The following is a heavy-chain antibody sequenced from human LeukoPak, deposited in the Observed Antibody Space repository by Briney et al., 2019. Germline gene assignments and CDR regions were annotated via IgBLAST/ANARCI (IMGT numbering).Heavy chain of an antibody. V-gene: IGHV3-7*01. CDR1: GFTFSSYS. CDR2: IKQDGSEK. CDR3: ARASPMSGLTDMDV. D-gene: IGHD3-3*01. J-gene: IGHJ6*03. Sequence: PGGSLRLSCAASGFTFSSYSMNWVRQAPGKGLEWVANIKQDGSEKYYVDSVKGRFTISRDNAKNSLYLQMNSLRAEDTAVYYCARASPMSGLTDMDVWGKGTTVTVSS.